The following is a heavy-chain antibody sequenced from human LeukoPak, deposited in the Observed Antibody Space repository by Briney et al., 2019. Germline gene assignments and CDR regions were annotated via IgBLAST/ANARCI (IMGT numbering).Heavy chain of an antibody. CDR1: GFTFSSYW. J-gene: IGHJ5*02. V-gene: IGHV3-7*03. Sequence: GGSLRLSCAASGFTFSSYWMSRVRQAPGKGLEWVANIKQDGSEKYYVDSVKGRFTISRDNAKNSLYLQMNSLRAEDTAVYYCARDRAARPEAWFDPWGQGTLVTVSS. D-gene: IGHD6-6*01. CDR2: IKQDGSEK. CDR3: ARDRAARPEAWFDP.